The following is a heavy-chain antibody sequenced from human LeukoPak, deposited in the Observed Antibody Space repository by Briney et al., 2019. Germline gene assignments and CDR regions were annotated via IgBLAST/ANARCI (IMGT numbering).Heavy chain of an antibody. J-gene: IGHJ4*02. V-gene: IGHV1-8*02. CDR3: ARGRVGAKWVFAY. CDR2: MNPNSGNT. Sequence: ASVKVSCKASGGTFSSYAISWVRQATGQGLEWMGWMNPNSGNTGYAQKFQGRVTMTRNTSISTAYMELSSLRSEDTAVYYCARGRVGAKWVFAYWGQGTLVTVSS. D-gene: IGHD1-26*01. CDR1: GGTFSSYA.